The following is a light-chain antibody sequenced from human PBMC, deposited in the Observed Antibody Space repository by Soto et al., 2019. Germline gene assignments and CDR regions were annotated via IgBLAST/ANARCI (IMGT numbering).Light chain of an antibody. J-gene: IGLJ3*02. CDR3: CSYAGSSTSWV. CDR2: EVS. Sequence: QSALTQPASVSGSPGQSITISCTGTSSDVGSYNLVSWYQQHPGKAPKLMIYEVSKRPSGVSNRFSGSKSGNTASLTISGLQAEDEADYYCCSYAGSSTSWVFGGGTRSPS. V-gene: IGLV2-23*02. CDR1: SSDVGSYNL.